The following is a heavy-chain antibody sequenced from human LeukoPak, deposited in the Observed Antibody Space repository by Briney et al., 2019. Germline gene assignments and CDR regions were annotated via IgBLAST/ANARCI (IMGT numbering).Heavy chain of an antibody. Sequence: SETLSLTCTVSGGSISSSSYYWGWIRQPPGKRLEWIGRIYTSGSTNYNPSLKSRITISVDTSKNQFSLKLSSVTAADTAVYYCARNSCPSGSCYDNRGYFDYWGQGTLVTVSS. CDR2: IYTSGST. CDR3: ARNSCPSGSCYDNRGYFDY. CDR1: GGSISSSSYY. J-gene: IGHJ4*02. D-gene: IGHD2-15*01. V-gene: IGHV4-61*02.